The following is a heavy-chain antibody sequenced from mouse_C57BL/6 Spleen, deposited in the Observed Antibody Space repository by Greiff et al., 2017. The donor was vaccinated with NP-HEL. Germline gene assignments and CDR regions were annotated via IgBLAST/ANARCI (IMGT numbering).Heavy chain of an antibody. V-gene: IGHV5-4*03. J-gene: IGHJ4*01. CDR2: ISDGGSYT. CDR3: ASGYSLYAMDY. CDR1: GFTFSSYA. D-gene: IGHD6-1*01. Sequence: EVKVVESGGGLVKPGGSLKLSCAASGFTFSSYAMSWVRQTPEKRLEWVATISDGGSYTYYHDNVKGRFTISRDNAKNNLYLQMSHLKSEDTAMYYCASGYSLYAMDYWGQGTSVTVSS.